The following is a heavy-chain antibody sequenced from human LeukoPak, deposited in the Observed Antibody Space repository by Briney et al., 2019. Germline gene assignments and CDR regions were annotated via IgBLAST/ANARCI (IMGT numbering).Heavy chain of an antibody. J-gene: IGHJ4*02. V-gene: IGHV3-30*02. D-gene: IGHD6-19*01. Sequence: PGGSLRLSCAASGFTFSTDGMNWVRQAPGKGLEWVTFIRYDGSNKDYADSVKGRFTISRDNSKNTLYLQMNSLRAEDTAVYYCAKDYGGWSGLYFDYWGQGTLVTVSS. CDR2: IRYDGSNK. CDR3: AKDYGGWSGLYFDY. CDR1: GFTFSTDG.